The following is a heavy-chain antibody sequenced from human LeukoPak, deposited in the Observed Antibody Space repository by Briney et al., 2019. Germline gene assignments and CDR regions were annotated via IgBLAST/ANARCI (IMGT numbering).Heavy chain of an antibody. CDR3: ARAGGLPGTSNWFDP. D-gene: IGHD1-26*01. Sequence: GASVKVSCKASGYTFTDYYMHWVRQAPGQGLEWMGWININSGDTKYAQKFQGRVTMTRDTSISTAYTELSRLGSDDTAVYYCARAGGLPGTSNWFDPWGQGTLVTVSS. J-gene: IGHJ5*02. CDR1: GYTFTDYY. CDR2: ININSGDT. V-gene: IGHV1-2*02.